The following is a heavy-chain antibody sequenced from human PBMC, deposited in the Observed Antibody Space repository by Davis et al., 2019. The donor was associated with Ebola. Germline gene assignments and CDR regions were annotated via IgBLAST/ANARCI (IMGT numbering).Heavy chain of an antibody. CDR3: ARGYWNDAQFDY. CDR1: GGSFSGYY. CDR2: INHSGST. J-gene: IGHJ4*02. V-gene: IGHV4-34*01. Sequence: PGGSLRLSCAVYGGSFSGYYWSWIRQPPGKGLEWIGEINHSGSTNYNPSLKSRVTISVETSKNQFSLKLSSVTAADTAVYYCARGYWNDAQFDYWGQGTLVTVSS. D-gene: IGHD1-1*01.